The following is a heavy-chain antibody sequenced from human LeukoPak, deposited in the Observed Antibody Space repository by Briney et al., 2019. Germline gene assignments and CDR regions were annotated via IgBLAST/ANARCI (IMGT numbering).Heavy chain of an antibody. J-gene: IGHJ5*02. CDR1: GYTFASYD. CDR3: ARGLEYYYDSSGLETTTNWFDP. Sequence: ASVKVSCKASGYTFASYDINWVRQATGQGLEWMGWTNPNSGNTGYAQKFQGRVTMTRNTSISTAYMELSSLRSEDTAVYYCARGLEYYYDSSGLETTTNWFDPWGQGTLVTVSS. D-gene: IGHD3-22*01. CDR2: TNPNSGNT. V-gene: IGHV1-8*02.